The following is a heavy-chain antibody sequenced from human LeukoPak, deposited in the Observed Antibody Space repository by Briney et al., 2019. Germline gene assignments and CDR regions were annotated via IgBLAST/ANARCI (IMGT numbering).Heavy chain of an antibody. Sequence: SETLSLTCTVSGGSISSYYWSWLRQPPGKGLEGIGNIYYSGSTNYNPSLKSRTTISVDTSKNQFSLKLSSVTAADTAGYYCASSGFRYYYGMDVWGKGTTVTVSS. D-gene: IGHD6-19*01. CDR3: ASSGFRYYYGMDV. CDR2: IYYSGST. J-gene: IGHJ6*04. V-gene: IGHV4-59*01. CDR1: GGSISSYY.